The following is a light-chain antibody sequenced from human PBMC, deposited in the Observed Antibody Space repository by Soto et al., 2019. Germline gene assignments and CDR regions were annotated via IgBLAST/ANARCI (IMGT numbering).Light chain of an antibody. CDR3: QQHGQWPIT. CDR1: QSVSLS. CDR2: GIS. Sequence: EIVLTQSPATLSLSPGGRATLSCRASQSVSLSLAWYQQKPGQAPRLLIYGISKRATDIPDRFSGSGSGTEFTLTISSLQPEDFATYYCQQHGQWPITFGQGTRLEIK. V-gene: IGKV3-11*01. J-gene: IGKJ5*01.